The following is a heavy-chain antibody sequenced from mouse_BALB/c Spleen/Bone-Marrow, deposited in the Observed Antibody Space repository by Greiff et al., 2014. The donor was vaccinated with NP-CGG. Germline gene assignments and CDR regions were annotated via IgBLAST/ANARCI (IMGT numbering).Heavy chain of an antibody. CDR3: TRRSTMTTFAY. CDR2: INPNNGDT. V-gene: IGHV1-26*01. J-gene: IGHJ3*01. Sequence: EVQLQQSGPELVKPGTSVKMSCKASGYTFTDYYMKWVKQSHGKSFEWIGDINPNNGDTFYNQKFKGKATLTVDKSSSTAYMRLNSLTSEDSAVYYCTRRSTMTTFAYWGQGTLVTVSA. CDR1: GYTFTDYY. D-gene: IGHD2-4*01.